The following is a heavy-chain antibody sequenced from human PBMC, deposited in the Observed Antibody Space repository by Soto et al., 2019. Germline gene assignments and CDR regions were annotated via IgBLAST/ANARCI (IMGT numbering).Heavy chain of an antibody. CDR2: INHSGST. D-gene: IGHD2-8*02. CDR1: GGSFSGYY. Sequence: QVQLQQWGAGLLKPSETLSLTCAVYGGSFSGYYWTWIRQPPGTGLEWIGEINHSGSTNYNPSLKSRVAIPVDQSKHQFSMTLTSVTAADTAVYYRARATITGLFDYWGQGTLVTVSS. J-gene: IGHJ4*02. V-gene: IGHV4-34*01. CDR3: ARATITGLFDY.